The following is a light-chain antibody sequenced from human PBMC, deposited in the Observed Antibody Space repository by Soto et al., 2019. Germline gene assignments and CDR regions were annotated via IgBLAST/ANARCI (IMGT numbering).Light chain of an antibody. V-gene: IGLV2-14*01. CDR3: SSYTSSILV. Sequence: QSALTQPASVSGSPGQSITISCTGTNSDVGGYNYVSWYQQYPGKAPKLMIYEVSNRPSGVSNRFSGSKSGNTASLTISGLQAEDEADYYCSSYTSSILVFGGGTKVTV. J-gene: IGLJ3*02. CDR2: EVS. CDR1: NSDVGGYNY.